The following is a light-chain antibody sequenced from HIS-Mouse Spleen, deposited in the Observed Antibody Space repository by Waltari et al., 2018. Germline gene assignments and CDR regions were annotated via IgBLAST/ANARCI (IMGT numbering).Light chain of an antibody. V-gene: IGLV2-14*01. CDR3: NSRDSSGNHVV. Sequence: QSALTQPASVSGSPGQSITISCTGTSSDVGGYNYVSWYQQHPGKAPKLMIYEVSNRPSGIPDRFSGSSSGNTASLTITGAQAEDEADYYCNSRDSSGNHVVFGGGTKLTVL. CDR1: SSDVGGYNY. J-gene: IGLJ2*01. CDR2: EVS.